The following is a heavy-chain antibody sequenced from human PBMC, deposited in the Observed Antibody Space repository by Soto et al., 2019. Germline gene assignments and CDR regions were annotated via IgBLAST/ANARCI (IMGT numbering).Heavy chain of an antibody. D-gene: IGHD1-26*01. CDR1: GYPLTEIS. J-gene: IGHJ4*02. CDR3: ATKYSPEPKAYDY. V-gene: IGHV1-24*01. Sequence: AAVKFAFKVSGYPLTEISMHWVRHVPGKGLEWMGGFDPEDGETIYAQKFQGRVTMTEDTSTDTAYMELSSLRSEDTAVYYCATKYSPEPKAYDYLGQGTLVTVSS. CDR2: FDPEDGET.